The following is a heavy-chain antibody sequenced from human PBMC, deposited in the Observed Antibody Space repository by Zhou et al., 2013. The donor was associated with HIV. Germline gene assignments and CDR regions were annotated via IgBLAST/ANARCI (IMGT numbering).Heavy chain of an antibody. D-gene: IGHD3-16*01. CDR2: TVLRLGEV. Sequence: QVQLVQSGAEVKKPGSSVKVSCKTSGDTSTSHTVSWVRQVPGHGLEWMGGTVLRLGEVSYAQVFQDRVTITTDDARGTAHMELSSLRCEDTGVYYCARESGGGSFKFFYVMDVWDGETTVTVSS. CDR1: GDTSTSHT. CDR3: ARESGGGSFKFFYVMDV. V-gene: IGHV1-69*16. J-gene: IGHJ6*04.